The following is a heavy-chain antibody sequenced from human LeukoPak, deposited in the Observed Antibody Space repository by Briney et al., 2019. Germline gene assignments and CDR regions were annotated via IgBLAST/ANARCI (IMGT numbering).Heavy chain of an antibody. D-gene: IGHD1-26*01. J-gene: IGHJ4*02. CDR3: ARDTRTFDY. CDR1: GFTFSSYG. Sequence: GGSLRLSCAASGFTFSSYGIHWVRQAPGKGLEWVAVIWYDGSNKYYVDSVKGRFTISRDNAKNSLFLQMNSLRAEDTAVYYCARDTRTFDYWGQGTLVTVSS. V-gene: IGHV3-33*01. CDR2: IWYDGSNK.